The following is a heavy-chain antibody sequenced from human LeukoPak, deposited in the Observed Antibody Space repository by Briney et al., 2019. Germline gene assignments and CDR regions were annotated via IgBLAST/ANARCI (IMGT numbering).Heavy chain of an antibody. J-gene: IGHJ5*02. CDR3: AKGGYCSSTSCYPHGFDP. V-gene: IGHV3-30-3*01. D-gene: IGHD2-2*01. CDR2: ISYDGSNK. CDR1: GFTFSSYA. Sequence: GGSLRLSCAASGFTFSSYAMHWVRQAPGKGLEWVAVISYDGSNKYYADCVKGRFTISRDNSKNTLYLQMNSLRAEDTAVYYCAKGGYCSSTSCYPHGFDPWGQGTLVTVSS.